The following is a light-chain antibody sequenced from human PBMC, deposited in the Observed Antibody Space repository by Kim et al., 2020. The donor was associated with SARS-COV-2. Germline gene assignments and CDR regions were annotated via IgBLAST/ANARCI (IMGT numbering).Light chain of an antibody. CDR3: QQYNNWRT. Sequence: SVSQGERDNISCRARQSVSSNLAWYQQKPGQAPRLLIYGASTRATGIPARFSGSGSGTELTLTISSLKSEDFAVYYCQQYNNWRTFGQGTKVDIK. CDR1: QSVSSN. V-gene: IGKV3-15*01. CDR2: GAS. J-gene: IGKJ1*01.